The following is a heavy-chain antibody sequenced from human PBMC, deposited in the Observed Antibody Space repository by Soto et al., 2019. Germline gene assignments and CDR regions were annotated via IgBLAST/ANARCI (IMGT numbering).Heavy chain of an antibody. V-gene: IGHV1-3*04. CDR3: ARPRDTIGRPAGGLDT. Sequence: ASVKVSCKASGYTFTSYIVHWVRQAPGQSLEWMGWINTGNGDTAYSDKFQGRVTITKDTSASTAYVELSSLRSEDTAVYYCARPRDTIGRPAGGLDTWGLGTLVTVSS. J-gene: IGHJ5*02. CDR1: GYTFTSYI. D-gene: IGHD1-1*01. CDR2: INTGNGDT.